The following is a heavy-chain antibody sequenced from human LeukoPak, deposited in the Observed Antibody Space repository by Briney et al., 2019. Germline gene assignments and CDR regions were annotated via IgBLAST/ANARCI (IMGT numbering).Heavy chain of an antibody. V-gene: IGHV3-23*01. Sequence: GGSLRLSCAASGFTFSSYAMSWVRQAPGKGLEWVSAISGSGGSTYYADSVKGRFTISRDNSKNTLYLQMNSLRAEDTAVYYCAKDPETYYYGSGSYYDDYWGQGTLVTVSS. CDR1: GFTFSSYA. D-gene: IGHD3-10*01. CDR3: AKDPETYYYGSGSYYDDY. CDR2: ISGSGGST. J-gene: IGHJ4*02.